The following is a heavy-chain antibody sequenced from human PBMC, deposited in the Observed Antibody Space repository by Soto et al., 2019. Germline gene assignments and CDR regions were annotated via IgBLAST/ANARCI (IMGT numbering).Heavy chain of an antibody. V-gene: IGHV1-69*12. D-gene: IGHD1-26*01. CDR2: IIPIFGTA. Sequence: QVQLVQSGAEVKKPGSSVKVSCKASGGTFSSYAISWVRQAPGQGLEWMGGIIPIFGTANYAQKFQGRVTITADETMSTAYMELSSLRSGDTAVYYCERDLEGVVGGTKGYWGQGTLVPVSS. CDR3: ERDLEGVVGGTKGY. CDR1: GGTFSSYA. J-gene: IGHJ4*02.